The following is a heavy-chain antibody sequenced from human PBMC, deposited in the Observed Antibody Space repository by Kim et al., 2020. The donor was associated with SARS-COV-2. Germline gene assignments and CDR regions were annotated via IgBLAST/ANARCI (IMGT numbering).Heavy chain of an antibody. Sequence: SETLSLTCAVSGGSISNNNWWNWVRQPPGKGLGWIGAFYHSGTTTYNPSLMGRFTISIDKSKNQFYLNLNSMTAADTAVYYCARDPPIVGATYFDYWGQGARVTVSS. CDR1: GGSISNNNW. J-gene: IGHJ4*02. V-gene: IGHV4-4*02. CDR3: ARDPPIVGATYFDY. D-gene: IGHD1-26*01. CDR2: FYHSGTT.